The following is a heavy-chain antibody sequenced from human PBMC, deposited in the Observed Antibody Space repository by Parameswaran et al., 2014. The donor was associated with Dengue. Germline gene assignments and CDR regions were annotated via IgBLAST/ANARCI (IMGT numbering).Heavy chain of an antibody. CDR3: ASRNWNLSYFDY. D-gene: IGHD1-7*01. CDR2: IYPGDSDT. V-gene: IGHV5-51*01. Sequence: VRQMPGKGLEWMGIIYPGDSDTRYSPSFQGQVTISADKSISTAYLQWSSLKASDTAMYYCASRNWNLSYFDYWGQGTLVTVSS. J-gene: IGHJ4*02.